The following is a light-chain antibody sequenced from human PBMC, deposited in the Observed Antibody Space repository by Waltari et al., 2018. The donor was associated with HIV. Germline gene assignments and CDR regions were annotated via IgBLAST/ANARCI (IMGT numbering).Light chain of an antibody. CDR3: GTWDSSLSAWV. Sequence: QSVLTQPPSVSAAPGQKVTISCHGYSSNIGRNFVSWYQQIPGTAPKLLIYDNDTRPSGIPDRFSGSKSGTSATLGITGLQTGDEADYYCGTWDSSLSAWVFGGGTKLTVL. V-gene: IGLV1-51*01. CDR2: DND. CDR1: SSNIGRNF. J-gene: IGLJ3*02.